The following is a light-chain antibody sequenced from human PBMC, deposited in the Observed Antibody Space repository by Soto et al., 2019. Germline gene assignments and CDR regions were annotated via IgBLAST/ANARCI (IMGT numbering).Light chain of an antibody. Sequence: QSALTQPPSASGSPGQSVTISCTGTSSDVGGYNYVSWYQQHPGKAPKLMIYEVSKRPSGVPDRFSGSKSGNTASLTVSGLQAEDEADYYCSSNAGSNNSYVFGTGIKVTVL. CDR3: SSNAGSNNSYV. V-gene: IGLV2-8*01. J-gene: IGLJ1*01. CDR2: EVS. CDR1: SSDVGGYNY.